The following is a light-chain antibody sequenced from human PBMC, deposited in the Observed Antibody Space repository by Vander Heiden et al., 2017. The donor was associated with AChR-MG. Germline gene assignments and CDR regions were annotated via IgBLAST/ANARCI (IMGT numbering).Light chain of an antibody. J-gene: IGKJ4*01. CDR2: EAS. CDR1: QSPLHSAGKTY. Sequence: EIVLTQPPLPLSVTPGQPASISCKSSQSPLHSAGKTYVSWYLQKSGHSPKILIFEASRRFSGVPDRFSGGGSGTDFTLKISRVEAEDVGIYYCMQGLHLPLTFGGGTKVDIK. CDR3: MQGLHLPLT. V-gene: IGKV2-29*03.